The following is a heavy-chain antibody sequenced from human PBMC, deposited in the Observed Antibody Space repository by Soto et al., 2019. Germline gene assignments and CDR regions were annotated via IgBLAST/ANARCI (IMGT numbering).Heavy chain of an antibody. Sequence: GASVKVSCKASGYTFTSYAMHWVRQAPGQRLEWMGWINAGNGNTKYSQKFQGRVTITADRSTTTAYMELSSLTFEDTAVYYCARDRKNSNWPNFDSWGPGTLVTVSS. CDR2: INAGNGNT. D-gene: IGHD6-13*01. CDR1: GYTFTSYA. CDR3: ARDRKNSNWPNFDS. J-gene: IGHJ4*02. V-gene: IGHV1-3*01.